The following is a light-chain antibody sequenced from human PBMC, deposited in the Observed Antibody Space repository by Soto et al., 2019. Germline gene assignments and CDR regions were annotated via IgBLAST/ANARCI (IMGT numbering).Light chain of an antibody. V-gene: IGLV1-40*01. CDR2: GNS. J-gene: IGLJ2*01. CDR3: QSYDSNLSGSV. CDR1: SSNIGAGYD. Sequence: QSVLTQPPSVSGAPGQRVTISCTWSSSNIGAGYDVHWYQQLPGTAPKLLIYGNSNRPSGVPDRFSGSKSGTSATLAITGCEAEDEAEYDCQSYDSNLSGSVFGGGTKLTVL.